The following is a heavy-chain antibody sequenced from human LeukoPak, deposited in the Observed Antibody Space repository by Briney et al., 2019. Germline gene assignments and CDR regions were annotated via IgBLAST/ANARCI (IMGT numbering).Heavy chain of an antibody. D-gene: IGHD3-9*01. CDR3: AKGAVLRYFDWLSNWFDP. Sequence: QPGGSLRLSCAASGFTFSSYAMSWVRQAPGKGLEWVSAISGSGGSTYYADSVKGRFTISRDNSKNTLYLQMNSLRAEDTAVYYCAKGAVLRYFDWLSNWFDPWGQGTLVTVSS. J-gene: IGHJ5*02. V-gene: IGHV3-23*01. CDR2: ISGSGGST. CDR1: GFTFSSYA.